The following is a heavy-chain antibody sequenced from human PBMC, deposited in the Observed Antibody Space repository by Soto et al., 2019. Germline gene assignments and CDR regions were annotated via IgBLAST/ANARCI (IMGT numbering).Heavy chain of an antibody. CDR2: ISGSGVST. J-gene: IGHJ3*02. CDR1: GLTLSNYW. Sequence: PGGSLRLSCAASGLTLSNYWMSWVRQAPGKGLEWVSAISGSGVSTYYADYVKGRFTISRDNSKNTLYLQMNSLRAEDTAVYYCAKDGPYDTTLGAFDIWGQGTMVTVSS. V-gene: IGHV3-23*01. CDR3: AKDGPYDTTLGAFDI. D-gene: IGHD3-22*01.